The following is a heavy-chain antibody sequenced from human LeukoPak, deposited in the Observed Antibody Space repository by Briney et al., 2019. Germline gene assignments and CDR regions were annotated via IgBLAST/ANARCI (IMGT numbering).Heavy chain of an antibody. Sequence: SGGSLRLSCVASGFTVSSNHMNWVRQAPGKGLEWVSIIYSGGTTHYADSVKGRFTISRDNSQNTLYLQMNSLRAEDTAVYYCARDSSSHYYFDCWGQGTLVTVSS. CDR1: GFTVSSNH. D-gene: IGHD2-2*01. V-gene: IGHV3-53*01. CDR2: IYSGGTT. J-gene: IGHJ4*02. CDR3: ARDSSSHYYFDC.